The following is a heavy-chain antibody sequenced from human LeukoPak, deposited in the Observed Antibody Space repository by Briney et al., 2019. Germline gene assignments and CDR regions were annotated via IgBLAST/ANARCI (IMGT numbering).Heavy chain of an antibody. CDR2: MYTSGTT. CDR1: VGSISRGSYY. D-gene: IGHD6-6*01. V-gene: IGHV4-61*02. Sequence: PSDTLSLTCTLSVGSISRGSYYWPWIRQPAGEGLQWIGRMYTSGTTNHHHSLTNRITISVHTSKNQFSLKLTSVTAADTAVYYCARGASSSSAIGYYYYYMDVWGNGTTVTVSS. CDR3: ARGASSSSAIGYYYYYMDV. J-gene: IGHJ6*03.